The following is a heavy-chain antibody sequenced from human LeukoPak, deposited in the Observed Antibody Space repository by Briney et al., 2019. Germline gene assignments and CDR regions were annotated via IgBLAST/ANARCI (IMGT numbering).Heavy chain of an antibody. J-gene: IGHJ5*02. Sequence: SETLSLTCTVSGDSISSYYWSWIRQPPGKGLEWVASISYSGSTNYNPSLKSRVTISLDTSKNQFSLKLSSVTAADTAVYYCARDLRYCSGGSCYGWFDPWGQGTLVTVSS. CDR1: GDSISSYY. CDR3: ARDLRYCSGGSCYGWFDP. D-gene: IGHD2-15*01. V-gene: IGHV4-59*01. CDR2: ISYSGST.